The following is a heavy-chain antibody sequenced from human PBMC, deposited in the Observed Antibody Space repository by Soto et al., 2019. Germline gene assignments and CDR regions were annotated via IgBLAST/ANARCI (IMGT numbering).Heavy chain of an antibody. V-gene: IGHV3-33*01. Sequence: QVQLVESGGGVVQPGRSLRLSCAASGFTFSSYGMHWVRQAPGKGLEWVAVIWYDGSNKYYADSVKGRFTISRDNSKNTLYLQMNSLRAEDTAVYYCARDQRCQVPCTSYYFDYWGQGTLVTVSS. CDR2: IWYDGSNK. CDR1: GFTFSSYG. J-gene: IGHJ4*02. CDR3: ARDQRCQVPCTSYYFDY. D-gene: IGHD2-8*01.